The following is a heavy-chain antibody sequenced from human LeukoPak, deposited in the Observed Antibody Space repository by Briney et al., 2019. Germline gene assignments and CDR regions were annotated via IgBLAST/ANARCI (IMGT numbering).Heavy chain of an antibody. CDR2: IYTSGST. D-gene: IGHD3-3*01. CDR3: ARAMDFWSGAFDY. J-gene: IGHJ4*02. V-gene: IGHV4-61*02. Sequence: SETLSLTCTVSGGSISSSNYYWSWIRQPAGKGLEWIGRIYTSGSTNYNPSLKSRVTISVDTSKNQFSLKLSSVTAADTAVYYCARAMDFWSGAFDYWGQGTLVTVSS. CDR1: GGSISSSNYY.